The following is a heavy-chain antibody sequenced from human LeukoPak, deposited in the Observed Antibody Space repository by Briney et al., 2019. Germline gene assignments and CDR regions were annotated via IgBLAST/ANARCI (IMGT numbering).Heavy chain of an antibody. Sequence: ASVKVSCKASGYTFTDYYMHWVRQAPGQGLEWMGWINPNSGGTNYAQKFQGRVTMTTDTSTNTAYMELRSLRSDDTAVYYCARERIRTPYYGMDVWGQGTTVTVSS. V-gene: IGHV1-2*02. CDR2: INPNSGGT. CDR1: GYTFTDYY. J-gene: IGHJ6*02. D-gene: IGHD1-14*01. CDR3: ARERIRTPYYGMDV.